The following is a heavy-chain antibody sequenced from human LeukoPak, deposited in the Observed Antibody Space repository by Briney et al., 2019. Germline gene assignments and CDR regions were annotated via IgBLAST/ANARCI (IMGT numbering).Heavy chain of an antibody. D-gene: IGHD6-13*01. CDR1: GFTFTTYW. J-gene: IGHJ4*02. CDR3: ARGGSSRFDQ. V-gene: IGHV3-7*04. Sequence: GGSLRLSCAASGFTFTTYWMSWVRQAPGKGLEWVAKISPDGSEKYYVDSVKGRFTISRDNAKNSLDLQMSSLRADDTAVYYCARGGSSRFDQWGQGTLVTVSS. CDR2: ISPDGSEK.